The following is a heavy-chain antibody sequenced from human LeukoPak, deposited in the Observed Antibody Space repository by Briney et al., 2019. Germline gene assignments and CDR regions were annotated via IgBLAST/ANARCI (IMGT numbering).Heavy chain of an antibody. J-gene: IGHJ6*02. D-gene: IGHD1-26*01. CDR2: INKDGSAT. Sequence: GGSLRLSCEASGFTFDAYAMHWVCQAPGKGLEWVSLINKDGSATYYADSVKGRFTISGDNSKNSLYLQMNSLRSEDTALYYCATWAFYHSLDVWGQGTTVTVSS. CDR3: ATWAFYHSLDV. V-gene: IGHV3-43*02. CDR1: GFTFDAYA.